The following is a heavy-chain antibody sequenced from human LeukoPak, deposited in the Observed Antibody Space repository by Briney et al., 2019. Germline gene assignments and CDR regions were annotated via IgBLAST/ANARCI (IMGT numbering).Heavy chain of an antibody. CDR2: MSPSGSS. D-gene: IGHD2-15*01. Sequence: SETLSLTCSVSGVYFSSSGCYWGWIRQPPGKGLEWIGEMSPSGSSNYNPSLKSRVTISVDTSKNQFSLKLSSVTAADTAVYYCASTSSGGSYDYWGQGTLVTVSS. CDR3: ASTSSGGSYDY. CDR1: GVYFSSSGCY. J-gene: IGHJ4*02. V-gene: IGHV4-39*01.